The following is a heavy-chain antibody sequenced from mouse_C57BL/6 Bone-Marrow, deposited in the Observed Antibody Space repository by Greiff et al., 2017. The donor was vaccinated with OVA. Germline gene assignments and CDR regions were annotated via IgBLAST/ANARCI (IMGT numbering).Heavy chain of an antibody. J-gene: IGHJ1*03. CDR1: GYTFTSYW. CDR2: IDPSDSET. D-gene: IGHD1-1*01. V-gene: IGHV1-52*01. Sequence: VQLQQPGAELVRPGSSVKLSCKASGYTFTSYWMHWVKQRPIQGLEWIGNIDPSDSETHYNQKFKDKATLTVDKSSSTAYMQLSSLTSEDSAVYYCARGDSYSSIWYFDVWGTGTTVTVSS. CDR3: ARGDSYSSIWYFDV.